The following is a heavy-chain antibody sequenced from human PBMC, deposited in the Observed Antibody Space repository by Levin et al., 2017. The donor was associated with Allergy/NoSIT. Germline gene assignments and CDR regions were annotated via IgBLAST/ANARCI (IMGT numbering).Heavy chain of an antibody. CDR2: IAFDGSIT. D-gene: IGHD2-2*02. CDR3: VKEVVQYTSGWYFVN. J-gene: IGHJ4*02. CDR1: GFTFSNYG. Sequence: GGSLRLSCAASGFTFSNYGMQWVRQAPGKGPEWLGVIAFDGSITYYAESVKGRFTISRDNSRNTLYLQMNTLSAKDTAVYYCVKEVVQYTSGWYFVNWGQGTLVTVSS. V-gene: IGHV3-30*18.